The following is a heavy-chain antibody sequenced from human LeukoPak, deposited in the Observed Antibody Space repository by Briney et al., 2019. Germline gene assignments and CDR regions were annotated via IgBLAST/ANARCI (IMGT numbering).Heavy chain of an antibody. CDR1: GYTFTSYG. D-gene: IGHD3-3*01. Sequence: VASGKVSCKASGYTFTSYGISWVRQAPGQGLEWMGWISAYNGNTNYAQKLQGRVTMTTDTSTSTAYMELRSLRSDDTAVYYCARSGYYYYYYYMDVWGKGTTVTVSS. CDR2: ISAYNGNT. J-gene: IGHJ6*03. V-gene: IGHV1-18*01. CDR3: ARSGYYYYYYYMDV.